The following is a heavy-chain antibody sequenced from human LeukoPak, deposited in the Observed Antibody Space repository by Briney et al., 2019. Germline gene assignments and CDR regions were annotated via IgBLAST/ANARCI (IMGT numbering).Heavy chain of an antibody. V-gene: IGHV4-59*08. CDR1: GGSISSYY. CDR2: ISYSGNT. CDR3: ARQGGYIAPLAL. D-gene: IGHD6-13*01. Sequence: PSETLSLTGTVSGGSISSYYWSWIRQPPGKGLEWIGYISYSGNTNYNPSLKSRVTISVDTSKNQFSLKLSSVTAADTAVYYCARQGGYIAPLALWGQGTLVTVSA. J-gene: IGHJ4*02.